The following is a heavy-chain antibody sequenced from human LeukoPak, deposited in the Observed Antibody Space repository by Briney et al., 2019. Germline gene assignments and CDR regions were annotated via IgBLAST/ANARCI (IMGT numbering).Heavy chain of an antibody. D-gene: IGHD1-26*01. Sequence: PGGSLRLSCAASGFTSSNYWMHWVRQAPGKGLVWASTINSDGSSRTYADSVKGRFTISRDNAKNTLYLQMNSLRVEDTAVYYCARDPPEWELPFDYWGQGTLVTVSS. V-gene: IGHV3-74*01. CDR2: INSDGSSR. J-gene: IGHJ4*02. CDR1: GFTSSNYW. CDR3: ARDPPEWELPFDY.